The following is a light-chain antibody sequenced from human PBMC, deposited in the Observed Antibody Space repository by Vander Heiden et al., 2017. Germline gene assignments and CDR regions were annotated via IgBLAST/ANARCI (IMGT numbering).Light chain of an antibody. J-gene: IGKJ4*01. V-gene: IGKV4-1*01. CDR1: PSVLYSSNNKNY. CDR3: QQYYSTPLT. CDR2: WAS. Sequence: DIVMTQSPDSLAVSLGDRATINFKSSPSVLYSSNNKNYLAWYQQKPGQPPKLLIYWASTRESGVPDRFSGSGSGTDFTLTISSLQAEDVAVYYCQQYYSTPLTFGGGTKVEIK.